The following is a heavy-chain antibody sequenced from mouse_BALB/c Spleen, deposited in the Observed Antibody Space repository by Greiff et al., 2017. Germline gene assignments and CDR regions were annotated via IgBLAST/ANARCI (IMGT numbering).Heavy chain of an antibody. CDR1: GFSLTSYG. J-gene: IGHJ3*01. D-gene: IGHD4-1*01. CDR3: VKLTGAY. Sequence: QVQLQQSGPGLVQPSQSLSITCTVSGFSLTSYGVHWVRQSPGKGLEWLGVIWSGGSTDYNAAFISRLSISKDNSKSQVFFKMNSLQADDTAIYYCVKLTGAYWGQGTLVTVSA. V-gene: IGHV2-2-2*01. CDR2: IWSGGST.